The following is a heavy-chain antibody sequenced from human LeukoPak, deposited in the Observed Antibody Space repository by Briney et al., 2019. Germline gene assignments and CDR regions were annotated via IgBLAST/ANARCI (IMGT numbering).Heavy chain of an antibody. J-gene: IGHJ6*03. V-gene: IGHV3-53*01. CDR1: GFTVSRNY. D-gene: IGHD5-24*01. CDR2: IYGGGST. Sequence: GGSLRLSCAASGFTVSRNYMSWVRQAPGKGLEWVSVIYGGGSTSYADSVKGRFIISRDYSKNTLYLQMNSLRADDTAVYYCARDRSDGNYYMVVWGKGTTVIVSS. CDR3: ARDRSDGNYYMVV.